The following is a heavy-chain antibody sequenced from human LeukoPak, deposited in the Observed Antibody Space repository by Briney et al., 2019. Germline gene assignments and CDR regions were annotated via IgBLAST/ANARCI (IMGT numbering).Heavy chain of an antibody. CDR3: STGAMPLPGDAFDI. Sequence: PGGSLRLSCAASGITVSSNYMSWVRQAPGKGLEWVSVIYSGGTTYYADSVKGRFTISRDNSKNIVWLQMNSLSAEDTALYYCSTGAMPLPGDAFDIWGQGTMVTVSS. D-gene: IGHD1-14*01. CDR2: IYSGGTT. V-gene: IGHV3-66*01. CDR1: GITVSSNY. J-gene: IGHJ3*02.